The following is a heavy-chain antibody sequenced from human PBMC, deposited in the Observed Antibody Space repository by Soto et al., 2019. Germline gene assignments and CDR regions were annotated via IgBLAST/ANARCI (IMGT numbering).Heavy chain of an antibody. CDR2: ISGSGGST. CDR3: AKDPNTNWNDLISRVHFDY. J-gene: IGHJ4*02. Sequence: PGGSLRLSCAASGFTFSSYAMSWVRQAPGKGLEWVSAISGSGGSTYYADSVKGRFTISRDNSKNTLYLQMNSLRAEDTAVYYCAKDPNTNWNDLISRVHFDYWGQGTLVTSPQ. CDR1: GFTFSSYA. V-gene: IGHV3-23*01. D-gene: IGHD1-1*01.